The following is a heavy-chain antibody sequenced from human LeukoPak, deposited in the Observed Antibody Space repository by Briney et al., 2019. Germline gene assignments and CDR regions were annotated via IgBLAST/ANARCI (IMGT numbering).Heavy chain of an antibody. Sequence: PSETLSLTCTVSGGAISTRRHYWGWIRQGPGKGLKWIGSISYTGSTYDNPSLKSRVTISVDTSKNQFSLKLSSVTAADTAVYYCAGNIAARLDYWGQGTLVTVSS. J-gene: IGHJ4*02. CDR1: GGAISTRRHY. CDR2: ISYTGST. D-gene: IGHD6-6*01. V-gene: IGHV4-39*01. CDR3: AGNIAARLDY.